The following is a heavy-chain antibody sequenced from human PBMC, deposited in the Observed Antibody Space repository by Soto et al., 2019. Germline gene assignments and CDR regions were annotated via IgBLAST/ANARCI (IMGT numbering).Heavy chain of an antibody. D-gene: IGHD2-15*01. CDR3: ARGSGWRVDP. J-gene: IGHJ5*02. Sequence: SETLSLTCAVSGGSVSGDDWWSWVRQPPEKGLEWIGEIYQSGTTNYNPSLNSRVTISLDKSKNQLSLKLTSLTAADTAVYYCARGSGWRVDPWGQGTLVTVSS. CDR1: GGSVSGDDW. V-gene: IGHV4-4*02. CDR2: IYQSGTT.